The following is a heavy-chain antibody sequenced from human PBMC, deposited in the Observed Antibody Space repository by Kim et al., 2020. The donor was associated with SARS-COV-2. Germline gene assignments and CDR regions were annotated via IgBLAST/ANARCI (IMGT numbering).Heavy chain of an antibody. V-gene: IGHV1-69*13. CDR1: GGTFSSYA. J-gene: IGHJ3*02. CDR2: IIPIFGTA. D-gene: IGHD5-12*01. Sequence: SVKVSCKASGGTFSSYAISWVRQAPGQGLEWMGGIIPIFGTANYAQKFQGRVTITADESTSTAYMELSSLRSEDTAVYYCASRYSGYDYGFDAFDIWGQGTMVTVSS. CDR3: ASRYSGYDYGFDAFDI.